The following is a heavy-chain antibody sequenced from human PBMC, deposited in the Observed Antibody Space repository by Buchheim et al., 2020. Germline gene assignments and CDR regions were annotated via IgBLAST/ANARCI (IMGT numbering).Heavy chain of an antibody. Sequence: QVQLQQWGAGLLKPSETLSLTCAVYGGSFSGYYWSWIRQPPGKGLEWIGEINHSGSTNYNPSLKSRVTISVETSKNQFSLKLSSVTAADTAVYYCASRTIAAAGTIWFDPWGQGTL. CDR1: GGSFSGYY. D-gene: IGHD6-13*01. CDR3: ASRTIAAAGTIWFDP. V-gene: IGHV4-34*01. J-gene: IGHJ5*02. CDR2: INHSGST.